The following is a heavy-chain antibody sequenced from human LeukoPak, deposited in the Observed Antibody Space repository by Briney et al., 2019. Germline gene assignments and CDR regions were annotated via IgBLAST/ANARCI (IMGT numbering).Heavy chain of an antibody. CDR1: GGTFSSYA. J-gene: IGHJ4*02. CDR2: IIPIFGTA. V-gene: IGHV1-69*05. CDR3: ASRYSSGWYYNGLDY. Sequence: ASVKVSCKASGGTFSSYAISWVRQAPGQGLEWMGRIIPIFGTANYAQKFQGRVTLTTDESTSTAYLELSSLRSEDTAVYYCASRYSSGWYYNGLDYWGQGTLVTVSS. D-gene: IGHD6-19*01.